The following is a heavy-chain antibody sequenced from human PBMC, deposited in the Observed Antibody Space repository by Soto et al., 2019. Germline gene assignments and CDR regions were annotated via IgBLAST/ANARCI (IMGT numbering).Heavy chain of an antibody. V-gene: IGHV1-69*13. Sequence: SVKVSCKASGGTFSSYAISWVRQAPGQGLEWMGGIIPIFGTANYAQKFQGRVTITADESTSTAYMELSSLRSEDTAVYYCARDLFRAYYDFWSGYHPPGVMDVWGQGTTVTVS. CDR3: ARDLFRAYYDFWSGYHPPGVMDV. D-gene: IGHD3-3*01. CDR2: IIPIFGTA. J-gene: IGHJ6*02. CDR1: GGTFSSYA.